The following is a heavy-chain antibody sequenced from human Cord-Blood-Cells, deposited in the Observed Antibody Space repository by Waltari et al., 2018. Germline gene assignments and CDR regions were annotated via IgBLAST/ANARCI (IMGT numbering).Heavy chain of an antibody. CDR1: GGSFSGYY. CDR2: INHSGST. Sequence: QVQLQQCGAGPLKPSETLSLTCAVYGGSFSGYYWTWIRQRPGKWLEWIGEINHSGSTNYNPTLKSRVTISVDTSKHQFSLKLSSVTAADTAVYYCARLSSSWYSDKDYWGQGTLVTVSS. V-gene: IGHV4-34*01. J-gene: IGHJ4*02. CDR3: ARLSSSWYSDKDY. D-gene: IGHD6-13*01.